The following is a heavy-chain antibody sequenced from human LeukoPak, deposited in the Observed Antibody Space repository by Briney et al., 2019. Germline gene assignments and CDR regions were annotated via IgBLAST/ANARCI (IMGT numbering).Heavy chain of an antibody. CDR1: GGSLSSDY. CDR2: IHTNGST. D-gene: IGHD6-13*01. Sequence: SETLSLTCTVSGGSLSSDYRSWIRPPDGKGLEWIGRIHTNGSTNYNPSLKSRVSMSVDTSTNQFSLKLSSVTAADTAVYYCARDSLVHPNRWFDPWGQGTLVIVSS. J-gene: IGHJ5*02. CDR3: ARDSLVHPNRWFDP. V-gene: IGHV4-4*07.